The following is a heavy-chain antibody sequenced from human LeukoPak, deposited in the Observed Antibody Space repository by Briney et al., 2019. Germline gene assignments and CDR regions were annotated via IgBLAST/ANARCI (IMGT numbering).Heavy chain of an antibody. D-gene: IGHD2-2*01. CDR2: IWPDGNKK. Sequence: GRSLRLSCAASGFIFSHYGLHWVRQAPGKGLEWVAVIWPDGNKKYYADSVKGRFTISKDNANNMLYLQMNSLRAEDTAVYYCVVVVVPAAVWQFDLWGRGTLVTVSS. J-gene: IGHJ2*01. V-gene: IGHV3-33*03. CDR3: VVVVVPAAVWQFDL. CDR1: GFIFSHYG.